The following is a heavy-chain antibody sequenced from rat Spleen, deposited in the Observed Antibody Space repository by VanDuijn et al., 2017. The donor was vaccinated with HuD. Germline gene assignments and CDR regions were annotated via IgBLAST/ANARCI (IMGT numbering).Heavy chain of an antibody. CDR2: ISPSGVT. V-gene: IGHV5S23*01. J-gene: IGHJ3*01. CDR1: GSTFRSFA. CDR3: VRQDTSGYSNWFAY. Sequence: EVQLVESDGGLVQPGRSLKLSCAASGSTFRSFAMAWVRQAPTKGLEWVASISPSGVTYYRDSVKGRFTVSRENARSTLYLLMDSLRSEDTATYYCVRQDTSGYSNWFAYWGQGALVTVSS. D-gene: IGHD4-3*01.